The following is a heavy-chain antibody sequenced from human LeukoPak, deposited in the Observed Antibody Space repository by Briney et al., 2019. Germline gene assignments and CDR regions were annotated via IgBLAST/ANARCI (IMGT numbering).Heavy chain of an antibody. CDR3: ARGPTRYCSGGSCYSVGLLRYYGMDV. CDR2: INHSGST. J-gene: IGHJ6*02. V-gene: IGHV4-34*01. CDR1: GGSFSGYY. D-gene: IGHD2-15*01. Sequence: SETLSLTCAVYGGSFSGYYWSWIRQPPGKGLEWIGEINHSGSTNYNPSLKSRVTISVDTSKNQFSLKLSSVTAADTAVYYCARGPTRYCSGGSCYSVGLLRYYGMDVWGQGTTVTVSS.